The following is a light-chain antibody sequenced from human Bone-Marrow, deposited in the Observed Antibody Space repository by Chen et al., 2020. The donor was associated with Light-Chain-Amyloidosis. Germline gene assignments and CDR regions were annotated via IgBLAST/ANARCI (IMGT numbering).Light chain of an antibody. CDR2: EDS. CDR1: NIGSTS. J-gene: IGLJ3*02. Sequence: SYVLTQPSSVSVAPGQTATIACGGNNIGSTSVHWYQQTPGQAPLLVVYEDSARPSGLPGRLSGASSGNTATLTSSRVEAGDEADYYCQVWDRSSDRPVFGGGTKLTVL. V-gene: IGLV3-21*02. CDR3: QVWDRSSDRPV.